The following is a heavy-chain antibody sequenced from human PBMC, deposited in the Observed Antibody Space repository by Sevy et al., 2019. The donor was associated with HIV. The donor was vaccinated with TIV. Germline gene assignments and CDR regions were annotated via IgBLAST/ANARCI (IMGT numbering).Heavy chain of an antibody. J-gene: IGHJ3*02. CDR2: ISYDGSNK. D-gene: IGHD2-21*01. CDR3: AKDGGDDAFDI. Sequence: GGSLRLSCAASGFTFSSYGMHWVRQAPGKGLEWVAVISYDGSNKYYADSVKGRFTISRDNSKNTLYLQMNSLRAEDTAVYYCAKDGGDDAFDIGGQGTMVTVSS. CDR1: GFTFSSYG. V-gene: IGHV3-30*18.